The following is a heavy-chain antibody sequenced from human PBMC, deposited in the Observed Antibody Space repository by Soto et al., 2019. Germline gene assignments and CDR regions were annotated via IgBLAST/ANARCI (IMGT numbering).Heavy chain of an antibody. CDR2: INAGNGNT. D-gene: IGHD3-3*01. Sequence: ALVKVSCKASGYTFTSYAMHWVRQAPGQRLEWMGWINAGNGNTKYSQKFQGRVTITRDTSASTAYMELSSLRSEDTAVYYCARTNSYYDFWSGLSDWGQGTLVTVSS. J-gene: IGHJ4*02. V-gene: IGHV1-3*01. CDR3: ARTNSYYDFWSGLSD. CDR1: GYTFTSYA.